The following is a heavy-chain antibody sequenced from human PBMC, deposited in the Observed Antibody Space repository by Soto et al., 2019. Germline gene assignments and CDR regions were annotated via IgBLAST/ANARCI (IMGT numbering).Heavy chain of an antibody. CDR2: INHSGST. CDR1: VGSFSGYY. D-gene: IGHD3-10*01. CDR3: ARGRDYYGSGSYYLTFFDY. J-gene: IGHJ4*02. Sequence: SESLSLTGAVYVGSFSGYYWSWIRQPPGKGLEWIGEINHSGSTNYNPSLKSRATISVDTSKNQFSLKLSSVTAADTAVYYCARGRDYYGSGSYYLTFFDYWGQGTLVTVSS. V-gene: IGHV4-34*01.